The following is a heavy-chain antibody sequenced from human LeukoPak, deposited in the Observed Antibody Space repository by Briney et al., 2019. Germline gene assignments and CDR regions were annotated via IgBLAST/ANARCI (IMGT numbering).Heavy chain of an antibody. CDR2: IYYSGST. J-gene: IGHJ2*01. CDR1: GGSISCGDYY. V-gene: IGHV4-30-4*08. CDR3: ARVGYCSHGSCLRLDWYFDL. Sequence: SETLSLTCTVSGGSISCGDYYWSWIRQPPGKGLEWIGYIYYSGSTYYNPSPKSRVIISLDTSKNQFSLQLSSVTAADPAVYYCARVGYCSHGSCLRLDWYFDLWGRGTLVTVSS. D-gene: IGHD2-15*01.